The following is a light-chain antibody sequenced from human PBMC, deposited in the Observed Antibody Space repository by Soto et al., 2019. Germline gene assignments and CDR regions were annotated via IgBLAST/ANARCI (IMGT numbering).Light chain of an antibody. CDR3: SSWDDSLNGVV. V-gene: IGLV1-44*01. CDR2: NIN. J-gene: IGLJ2*01. Sequence: QSVLTQSPSASGAPGQRVTISCSGSSSNIGTTTVNWYQHVPGTAPKLLIYNINQRPSGVPDRFSGSRSGTSASLAISGLQSEDEADYYCSSWDDSLNGVVFGRGTKLTVL. CDR1: SSNIGTTT.